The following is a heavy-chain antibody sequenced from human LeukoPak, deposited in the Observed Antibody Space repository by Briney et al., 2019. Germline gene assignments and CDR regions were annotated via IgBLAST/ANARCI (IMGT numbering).Heavy chain of an antibody. J-gene: IGHJ4*02. CDR1: GGSISDYY. D-gene: IGHD2-2*01. V-gene: IGHV4-59*08. CDR3: ARRRGGGTSPFDY. CDR2: IFYSGST. Sequence: SETLSLTCTVSGGSISDYYWSWIRQPPGKGLEWIGYIFYSGSTNYNPSLKSRVTISVDMSKNQFSLKLTSVTAADTAVYYCARRRGGGTSPFDYWGQGTLVTVSS.